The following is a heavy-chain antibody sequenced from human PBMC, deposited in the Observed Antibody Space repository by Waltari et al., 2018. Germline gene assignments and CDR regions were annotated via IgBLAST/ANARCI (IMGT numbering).Heavy chain of an antibody. CDR1: GFTFSTFW. J-gene: IGHJ3*01. Sequence: EVQLVESGGGIVHPGGSLRLSCEASGFTFSTFWMHWVRHLPGKGLVWVSHIKPDGTSTDYGDSVEGRFTISRDNAKNTLYLQMNSLRAEDTAIYYCVRDLYGRDDVWGQGTMVTVSS. CDR2: IKPDGTST. V-gene: IGHV3-74*01. CDR3: VRDLYGRDDV. D-gene: IGHD3-10*01.